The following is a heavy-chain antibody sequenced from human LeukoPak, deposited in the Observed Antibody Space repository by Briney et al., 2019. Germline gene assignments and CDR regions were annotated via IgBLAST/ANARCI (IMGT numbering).Heavy chain of an antibody. CDR1: GFTFDDYA. V-gene: IGHV3-9*01. D-gene: IGHD6-19*01. CDR2: ISCNSGSI. J-gene: IGHJ4*02. CDR3: ATGGCSSEGVDY. Sequence: PGGSLRLSCAASGFTFDDYAMHWVRQAPVKGLEWVSGISCNSGSICYADSVKGRFTISRDNAKSSLYLRMNSLRAEDTALYYCATGGCSSEGVDYWGQGTLVTVSS.